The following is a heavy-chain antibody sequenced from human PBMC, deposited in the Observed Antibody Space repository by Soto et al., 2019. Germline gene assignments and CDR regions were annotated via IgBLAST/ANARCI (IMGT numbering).Heavy chain of an antibody. D-gene: IGHD3-22*01. CDR1: GFTFSSYG. CDR2: IWYDGSNK. CDR3: ARFEGIYYYDSSGSLPYY. J-gene: IGHJ4*02. V-gene: IGHV3-33*01. Sequence: GGSLRLSCAASGFTFSSYGMHWVRQAPGKGLEWVAVIWYDGSNKYYADSVKGRFTISRDNSKNTLYLQMNSLRAEDTAVYYCARFEGIYYYDSSGSLPYYWGQGTLVTVSS.